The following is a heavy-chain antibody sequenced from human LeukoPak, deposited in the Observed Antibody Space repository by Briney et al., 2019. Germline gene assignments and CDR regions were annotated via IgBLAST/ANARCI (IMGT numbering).Heavy chain of an antibody. V-gene: IGHV4-39*01. D-gene: IGHD2-15*01. J-gene: IGHJ4*02. CDR2: VYYSGRT. CDR1: GGSISSSSCY. Sequence: PSETLSLTCTVSGGSISSSSCYWGWIRQPPGKELQWIASVYYSGRTNYSPSLKSRVTISVDTSEKQFSLQLNSVTAADTAVYYCARQGSAYYLDFWGQGLLVTVSS. CDR3: ARQGSAYYLDF.